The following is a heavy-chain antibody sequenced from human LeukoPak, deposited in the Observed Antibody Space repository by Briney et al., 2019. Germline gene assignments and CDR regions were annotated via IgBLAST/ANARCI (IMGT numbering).Heavy chain of an antibody. CDR3: ARMNGDGLFGVVLYYYYGMDV. Sequence: GGSLRLSCAASGFTFSSYSVIWARQAPGKGLEWVSYVSNSGTTTYYADSVKGRFTISRDNAKNTLYLQMNSLRAEDTAVYYCARMNGDGLFGVVLYYYYGMDVWGQGTTVTVSS. CDR2: VSNSGTTT. V-gene: IGHV3-48*04. CDR1: GFTFSSYS. J-gene: IGHJ6*02. D-gene: IGHD3-3*01.